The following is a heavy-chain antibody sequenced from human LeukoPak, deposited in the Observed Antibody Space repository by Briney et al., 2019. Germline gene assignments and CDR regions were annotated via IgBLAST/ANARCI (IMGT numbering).Heavy chain of an antibody. CDR1: GYSIDTYY. D-gene: IGHD2-15*01. V-gene: IGHV4-59*01. J-gene: IGHJ4*02. CDR3: ARRSGGLGGFDF. Sequence: SETLSLTCSVSGYSIDTYYWSWLRQPANKGLEWIGYIYHSGSAKYNPSLNSRVTMSVDTSKNQFSLKMTSVTAADTAVYYCARRSGGLGGFDFWGQGTLVTVSS. CDR2: IYHSGSA.